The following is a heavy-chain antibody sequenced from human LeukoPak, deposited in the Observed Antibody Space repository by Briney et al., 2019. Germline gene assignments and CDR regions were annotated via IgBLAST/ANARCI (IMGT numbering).Heavy chain of an antibody. CDR1: GDSVSSNSAV. Sequence: SQTLSLTCAISGDSVSSNSAVWNWIRQSPSRGLEWLGRTYYKSKWSNNHAVSVRSRIIINPDTSENQFSLQLNSVTPEDTAVYYCARGDQAFDYWGQGTLVTVSS. D-gene: IGHD2-2*01. V-gene: IGHV6-1*01. CDR2: TYYKSKWSN. CDR3: ARGDQAFDY. J-gene: IGHJ4*02.